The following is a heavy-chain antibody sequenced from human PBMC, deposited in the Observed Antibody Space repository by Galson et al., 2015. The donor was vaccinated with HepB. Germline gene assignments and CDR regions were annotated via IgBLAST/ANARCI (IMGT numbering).Heavy chain of an antibody. D-gene: IGHD1-26*01. V-gene: IGHV1-18*01. CDR3: ARDRRGQWELLIAFDI. CDR1: GYTFTSYG. Sequence: QSGAEVKKPGASVKVSCKASGYTFTSYGISWVRQAPGQGLEWMGWISAYNGNTNYAQKLQGRVTMTTDTSTSTAYMELRSLRSDDTAVYYCARDRRGQWELLIAFDIWGQGTMVTVSS. CDR2: ISAYNGNT. J-gene: IGHJ3*02.